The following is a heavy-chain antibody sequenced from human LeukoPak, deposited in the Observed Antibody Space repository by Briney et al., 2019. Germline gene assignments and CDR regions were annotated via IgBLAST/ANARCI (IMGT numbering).Heavy chain of an antibody. Sequence: GGSLRLSCAASGFTFSSYGMHWVRQAPGKGLEGVAVLWDDGSNEYYADSVKGRFTISRDNSKNTLYLQMNSLRAEDTAVYYCARAEVPAAIKSGAFVIWGQGTMVTVSS. V-gene: IGHV3-33*01. J-gene: IGHJ3*02. CDR1: GFTFSSYG. CDR2: LWDDGSNE. D-gene: IGHD2-2*01. CDR3: ARAEVPAAIKSGAFVI.